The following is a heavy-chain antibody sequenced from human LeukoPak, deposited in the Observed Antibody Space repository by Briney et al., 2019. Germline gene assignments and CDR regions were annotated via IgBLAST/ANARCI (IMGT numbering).Heavy chain of an antibody. D-gene: IGHD2/OR15-2a*01. CDR3: VREGEGPLSKDFDY. CDR2: IGPHSTFT. V-gene: IGHV1-2*02. Sequence: ASVKVSCKSSGFTFTDHYIHWVRQGPGQGLEWMGYIGPHSTFTSSPQEFQGRVTMTRDASMSTAYMELTRLTSDDTAVYYCVREGEGPLSKDFDYWGQGTLVTVPS. J-gene: IGHJ4*02. CDR1: GFTFTDHY.